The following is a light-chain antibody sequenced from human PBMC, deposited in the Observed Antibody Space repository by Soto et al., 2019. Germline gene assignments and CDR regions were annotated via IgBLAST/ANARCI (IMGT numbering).Light chain of an antibody. Sequence: EIAMTQSPATLSVSPGERATLSCRSSQSVSSTSLAWYQQKPGQAPRLLIYGASTRATGIPDRFSGSGSGTDFTLTISRLEPEDFAVYYCQHYNSYSEAFGQGTKVDIK. CDR1: QSVSSTS. J-gene: IGKJ1*01. CDR3: QHYNSYSEA. V-gene: IGKV3-20*01. CDR2: GAS.